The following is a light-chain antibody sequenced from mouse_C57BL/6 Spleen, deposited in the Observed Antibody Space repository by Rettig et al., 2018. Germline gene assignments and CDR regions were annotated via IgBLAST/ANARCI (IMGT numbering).Light chain of an antibody. Sequence: RLHSGVPSRFSGSGSGTDYSLTISNLELEDIATYFCQQGNMFPWTFGGGTKLEIK. V-gene: IGKV10-96*01. CDR3: QQGNMFPWT. J-gene: IGKJ1*01.